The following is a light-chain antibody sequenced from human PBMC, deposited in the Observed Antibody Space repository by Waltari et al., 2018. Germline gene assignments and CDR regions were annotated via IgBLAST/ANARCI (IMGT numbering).Light chain of an antibody. V-gene: IGKV1-39*01. CDR3: QQSYSTPPT. CDR2: AAS. CDR1: QSISSY. J-gene: IGKJ4*01. Sequence: DIQMTQSPSSLSASVGDSVTITCRASQSISSYLNWYQQKPGKAPELLIYAASSLQSGVPSRFSGSGSGTDFTLTISSLQPEDFATYYCQQSYSTPPTFGGGTK.